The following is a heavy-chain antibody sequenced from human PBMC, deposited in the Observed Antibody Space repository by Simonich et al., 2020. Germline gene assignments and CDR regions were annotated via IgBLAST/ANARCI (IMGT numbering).Heavy chain of an antibody. V-gene: IGHV3-48*01. CDR1: GFTFSSYS. D-gene: IGHD5-12*01. J-gene: IGHJ3*02. Sequence: EVQLVESGGGLVQHGGSLRLSCAASGFTFSSYSMNWVRQAPGKGREWVSYISSSSSTIYYADSVKGRFTISRDNAKNSLYLQMNSLRAEDTAVYYCARDSSYYAFDIWGQGTMVTVSS. CDR3: ARDSSYYAFDI. CDR2: ISSSSSTI.